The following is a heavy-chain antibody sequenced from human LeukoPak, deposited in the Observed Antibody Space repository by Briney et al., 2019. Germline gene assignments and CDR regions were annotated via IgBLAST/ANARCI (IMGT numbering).Heavy chain of an antibody. CDR3: ARVPAAHYYYYYMDV. CDR1: GFTFSSYS. CDR2: ISSSSSYI. J-gene: IGHJ6*03. Sequence: PGGSLRLSCAASGFTFSSYSMNWVRQAPGKGLEWVSSISSSSSYIYYADSVKGRFTISRDNAKNSLYLRMNSLRAEDTAVYYCARVPAAHYYYYYMDVWGKGTTVTVSS. D-gene: IGHD2-2*01. V-gene: IGHV3-21*01.